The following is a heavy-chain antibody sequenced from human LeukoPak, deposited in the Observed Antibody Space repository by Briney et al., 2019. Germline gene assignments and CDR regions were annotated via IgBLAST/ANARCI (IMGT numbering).Heavy chain of an antibody. CDR2: TYYRSKWYN. Sequence: SQTLSLTCAISGDSVSSNSAAWTWIRQSPSRGLEWLGRTYYRSKWYNDYAVSVRGRITINPDTSKNQFSLQVNSVTPEDTAVYYCARGRHGYNYFDHWGQGTLVTVSS. J-gene: IGHJ4*02. CDR1: GDSVSSNSAA. D-gene: IGHD5-24*01. V-gene: IGHV6-1*01. CDR3: ARGRHGYNYFDH.